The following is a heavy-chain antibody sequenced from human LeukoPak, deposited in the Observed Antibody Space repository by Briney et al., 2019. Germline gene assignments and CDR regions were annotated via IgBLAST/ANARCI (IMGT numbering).Heavy chain of an antibody. CDR3: ARYVSSGYCYDY. CDR2: IYYSGST. D-gene: IGHD3-22*01. CDR1: GGSISSGGYY. V-gene: IGHV4-31*03. J-gene: IGHJ4*02. Sequence: SETLSLTCTVSGGSISSGGYYWSWIRQHPGQGLEWIGYIYYSGSTYYNPSLKSRVTISVDTSKNQFFLMLSSLTAADTAVYYCARYVSSGYCYDYWGQGTLLTVSS.